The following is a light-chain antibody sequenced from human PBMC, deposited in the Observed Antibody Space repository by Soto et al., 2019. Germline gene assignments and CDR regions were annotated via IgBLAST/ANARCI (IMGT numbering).Light chain of an antibody. CDR2: EVS. CDR1: SSDVGNYNR. Sequence: QSALTQPPSVSGSPGQSVTIPCTGTSSDVGNYNRVSWYHQAPGTAPKLMIYEVSNRPSGVPDRFSGSKSGNTASLSISGLQAEAEGDYYCGSYTTSTARFVFGTGTKLTVL. CDR3: GSYTTSTARFV. J-gene: IGLJ1*01. V-gene: IGLV2-18*02.